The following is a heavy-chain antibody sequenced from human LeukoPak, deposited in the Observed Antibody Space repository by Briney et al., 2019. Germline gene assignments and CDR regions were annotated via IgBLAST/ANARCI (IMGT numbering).Heavy chain of an antibody. J-gene: IGHJ3*02. V-gene: IGHV3-7*01. CDR3: SWDHTGKEDI. Sequence: GGSLRLSCAASGFTFSTYWMSWVRQAPGKGLEWVANIKQDGSEQYYVDSVKGRFTISRDNAKNTLYLQMNSLRADDTAVYYCSWDHTGKEDIWGQGTMVTVSS. D-gene: IGHD2-8*02. CDR1: GFTFSTYW. CDR2: IKQDGSEQ.